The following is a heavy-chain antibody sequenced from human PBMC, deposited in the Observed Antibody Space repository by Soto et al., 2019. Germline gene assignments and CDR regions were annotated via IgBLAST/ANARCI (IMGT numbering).Heavy chain of an antibody. J-gene: IGHJ6*02. CDR1: GGTFSSYA. CDR3: ARGARYYYYYGMDV. V-gene: IGHV1-69*13. CDR2: IIPIFGAA. Sequence: ASVKVSCKASGGTFSSYAISWVRQAPGQGLEWMGGIIPIFGAANYAQKFQGRVTITADESTSTAYMELSSLRSEDTAVYYCARGARYYYYYGMDVWGQGTTVTVSS.